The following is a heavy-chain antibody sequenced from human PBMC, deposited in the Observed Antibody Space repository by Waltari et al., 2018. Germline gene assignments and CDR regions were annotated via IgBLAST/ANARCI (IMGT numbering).Heavy chain of an antibody. CDR3: ARAITGYSGYGPFDY. D-gene: IGHD5-12*01. V-gene: IGHV4-39*07. J-gene: IGHJ4*02. CDR2: IYYSGST. Sequence: QLQLQESGPGLVKPSETLSLTCTVSGGSISSSSYYWGWIRQPPGKGLEWIGSIYYSGSTYYNPSLKSRVTISVDTSKNQFSLKLSSVTVADTAVYYCARAITGYSGYGPFDYWGQGTLVTVSS. CDR1: GGSISSSSYY.